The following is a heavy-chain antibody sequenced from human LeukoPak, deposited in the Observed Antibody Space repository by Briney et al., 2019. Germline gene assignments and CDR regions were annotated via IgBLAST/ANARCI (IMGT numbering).Heavy chain of an antibody. Sequence: ASVKVSCKASGDIFTNYHLHWVRLAPGRGLEWMGAVYTDGGTITNTRSFQDRVTMTRDVSTRTVYMELSSLNSEDTAVYYCATEAPGSYRFDNWGQEILVTVSS. CDR3: ATEAPGSYRFDN. J-gene: IGHJ4*02. D-gene: IGHD3-10*01. V-gene: IGHV1-46*01. CDR2: VYTDGGTI. CDR1: GDIFTNYH.